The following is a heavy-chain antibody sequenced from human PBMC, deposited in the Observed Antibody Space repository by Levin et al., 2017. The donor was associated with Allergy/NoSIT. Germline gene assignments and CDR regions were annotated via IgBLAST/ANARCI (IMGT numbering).Heavy chain of an antibody. CDR2: IHYSGRA. CDR1: GGSINNDY. J-gene: IGHJ6*02. D-gene: IGHD3-3*01. Sequence: SETLSLTCIVSGGSINNDYWTWIRQPPGKGLELVGYIHYSGRANYNPSLMGRVTILVDTSKTHFSLKLTSVTAADTAVYYCARHQGYYDVPSGFSSLHGMDVWGQGITVTVSS. V-gene: IGHV4-59*08. CDR3: ARHQGYYDVPSGFSSLHGMDV.